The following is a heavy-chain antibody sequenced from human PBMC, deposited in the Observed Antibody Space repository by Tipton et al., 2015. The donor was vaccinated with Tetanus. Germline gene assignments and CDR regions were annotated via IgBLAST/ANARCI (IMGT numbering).Heavy chain of an antibody. J-gene: IGHJ4*02. CDR2: VSYSGRT. V-gene: IGHV4-59*11. Sequence: PSLTCSVSGVSMSPHYWSWLRQPPGKGLEWLAYVSYSGRTNSNYSLKSRVTISVDTSKNQFSLKLSSVTAADTAVYYCARGTGDYWGQGTLVTVSS. D-gene: IGHD1-14*01. CDR1: GVSMSPHY. CDR3: ARGTGDY.